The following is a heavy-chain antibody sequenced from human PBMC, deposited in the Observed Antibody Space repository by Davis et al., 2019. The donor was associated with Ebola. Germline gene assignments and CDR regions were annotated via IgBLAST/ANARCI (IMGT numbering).Heavy chain of an antibody. J-gene: IGHJ6*02. CDR3: AKDIRHWNDDTLYYYYYGMDV. D-gene: IGHD1-1*01. V-gene: IGHV3-33*03. CDR1: GFTFSSYG. Sequence: GESLKISCAASGFTFSSYGMHWVRQAPGKGLEWVAVIWYDGSNTYYADSVKGRFTISRDNSKNSLYLQMNSLRTEDTALYYCAKDIRHWNDDTLYYYYYGMDVWGQGTTVTVSS. CDR2: IWYDGSNT.